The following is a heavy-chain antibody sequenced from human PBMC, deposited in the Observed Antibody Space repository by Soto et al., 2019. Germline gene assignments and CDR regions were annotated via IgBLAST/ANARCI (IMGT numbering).Heavy chain of an antibody. CDR2: INPNSGGT. V-gene: IGHV1-2*02. Sequence: AASVKVSCKASGYTFTGYYMHWVLQAPGQGLEWMGWINPNSGGTNYAQKFQGRVTMTRDTSISTAYMELSRLRSDDTAVYYCARALGYYDSSGYYPFDYWGQGTLVTVSS. CDR1: GYTFTGYY. D-gene: IGHD3-22*01. J-gene: IGHJ4*02. CDR3: ARALGYYDSSGYYPFDY.